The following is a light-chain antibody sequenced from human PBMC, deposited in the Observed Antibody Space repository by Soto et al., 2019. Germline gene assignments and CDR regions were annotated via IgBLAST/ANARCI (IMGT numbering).Light chain of an antibody. CDR1: QSVSRS. Sequence: EIVMTQSPATLSVSPGERVTLSCRASQSVSRSLAWYQQKPGQAPRLLLYGASTRATGIPARFSGSGSGTEFTLTISSLQYEDFAVYYCQQYNNWPPFTVGPGTKVDIK. CDR3: QQYNNWPPFT. CDR2: GAS. V-gene: IGKV3-15*01. J-gene: IGKJ3*01.